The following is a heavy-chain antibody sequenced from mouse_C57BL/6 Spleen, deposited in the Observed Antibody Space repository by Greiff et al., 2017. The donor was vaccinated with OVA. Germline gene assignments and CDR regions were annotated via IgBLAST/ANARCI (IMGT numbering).Heavy chain of an antibody. CDR2: INPSSGYT. D-gene: IGHD2-5*01. J-gene: IGHJ3*01. CDR3: AREGYSNYVGFAY. CDR1: GYTFTSYW. V-gene: IGHV1-7*01. Sequence: VQLQESGAELAKPGASVKLSCKASGYTFTSYWMHWVKQRPGQGLEWIGYINPSSGYTKYNQKFKDKATLTADKSASTAYMQLSSLTYEDSAVYYCAREGYSNYVGFAYWGQGTLVTVSA.